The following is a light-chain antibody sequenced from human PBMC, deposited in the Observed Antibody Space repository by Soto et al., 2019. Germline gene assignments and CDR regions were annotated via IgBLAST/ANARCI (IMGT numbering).Light chain of an antibody. J-gene: IGKJ4*01. CDR2: SAS. CDR1: QSVSNN. Sequence: EVVMTQSPATLSVSPGERATLSCRASQSVSNNLAWYQQKPGQAPRLFIYSASTRATGIPTRFSGSASGTEFTLTISSLQSEDFAVYYCQQYNEWPPPFGGGTKVETK. CDR3: QQYNEWPPP. V-gene: IGKV3-15*01.